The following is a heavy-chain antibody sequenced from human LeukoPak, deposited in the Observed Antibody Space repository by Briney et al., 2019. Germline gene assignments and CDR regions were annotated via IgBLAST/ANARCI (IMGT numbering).Heavy chain of an antibody. CDR3: ARDLTGTRRRISGYYGSSSYYGFDY. J-gene: IGHJ4*02. D-gene: IGHD3-22*01. CDR2: ISSSGSTI. V-gene: IGHV3-11*04. CDR1: GFTFSDYY. Sequence: AGGSLRLSCAASGFTFSDYYMSWIRQAPGKGLEWVSYISSSGSTIYYADSVKGRFTISRDNSKNTLYLQMNSLRTEDTAVYYCARDLTGTRRRISGYYGSSSYYGFDYWGQGTLVTVSS.